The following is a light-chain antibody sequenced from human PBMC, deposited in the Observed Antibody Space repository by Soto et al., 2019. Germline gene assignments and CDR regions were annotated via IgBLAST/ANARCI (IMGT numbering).Light chain of an antibody. CDR1: QSVSSIY. V-gene: IGKV3-20*01. CDR3: QQYSRSPQKMYT. J-gene: IGKJ2*01. CDR2: AAS. Sequence: EIVLTQSPGTLSLSPGERATLSCRASQSVSSIYLAWYQQKPGQAPRLVIYAASSRATGIPDRFSGSGSGTDFTLTISRVEPEDFAVYYCQQYSRSPQKMYTFAQGTKLEIK.